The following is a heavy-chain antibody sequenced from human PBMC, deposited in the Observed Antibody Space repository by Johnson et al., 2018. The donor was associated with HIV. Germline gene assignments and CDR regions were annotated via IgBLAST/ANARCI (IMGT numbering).Heavy chain of an antibody. Sequence: EVQLVESGGGVVRPGGSLRLSCAASGFTLVDYGMSWVRQAPGKGLEWVSGINWNGGSTGYADSVKGRFTISRDNAKNSLYLQMNSLRAEDTALYYCARVRRSGTYYVDAFDIWGQGTMVTVSS. D-gene: IGHD1-26*01. V-gene: IGHV3-20*04. CDR2: INWNGGST. J-gene: IGHJ3*02. CDR3: ARVRRSGTYYVDAFDI. CDR1: GFTLVDYG.